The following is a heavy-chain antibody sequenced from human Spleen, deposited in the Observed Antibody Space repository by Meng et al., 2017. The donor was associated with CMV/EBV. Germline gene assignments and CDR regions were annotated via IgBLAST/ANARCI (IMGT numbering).Heavy chain of an antibody. Sequence: ASVKVSCKASGYTFTGYYMHWVRQAPGQGLEWMGWISGYNGITNYPQKFQGRVTMTTDTSTSTAYMELRSLRLDDTAVYFCARTNRPIVEVPTDAYYFYGMDVWGQGTTVTVSS. V-gene: IGHV1-18*04. CDR1: GYTFTGYY. CDR3: ARTNRPIVEVPTDAYYFYGMDV. J-gene: IGHJ6*02. D-gene: IGHD2-2*01. CDR2: ISGYNGIT.